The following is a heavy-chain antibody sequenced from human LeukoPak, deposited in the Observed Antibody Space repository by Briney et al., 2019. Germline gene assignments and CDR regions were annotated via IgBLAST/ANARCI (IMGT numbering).Heavy chain of an antibody. CDR1: GGSISSYY. V-gene: IGHV4-59*08. CDR3: ARHMYSSGWYGGDDAFDT. D-gene: IGHD6-19*01. J-gene: IGHJ3*02. CDR2: IYYSGST. Sequence: SETLSLTCTVSGGSISSYYWSWIRQPPGKGLEWIGYIYYSGSTNYNPSLKSRVTISVDTSKNQFSLKLSSVTAADTAVYYCARHMYSSGWYGGDDAFDTWGQGTMVTVSS.